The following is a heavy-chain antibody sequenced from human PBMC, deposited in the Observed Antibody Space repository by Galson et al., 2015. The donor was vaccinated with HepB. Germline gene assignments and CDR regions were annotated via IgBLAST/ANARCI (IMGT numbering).Heavy chain of an antibody. V-gene: IGHV3-30*04. CDR3: ARGGVVVVTSAPIGGAFDI. CDR1: RFTFSTYA. D-gene: IGHD2-2*01. Sequence: SLRLSCAASRFTFSTYAMHWVRQAPGKGLEWVAVISYDGSNKYYADSVKGRFTISRDNSKNTLYLQMSSLRAEDTAVYYCARGGVVVVTSAPIGGAFDIWGRGTTVTVSS. J-gene: IGHJ3*02. CDR2: ISYDGSNK.